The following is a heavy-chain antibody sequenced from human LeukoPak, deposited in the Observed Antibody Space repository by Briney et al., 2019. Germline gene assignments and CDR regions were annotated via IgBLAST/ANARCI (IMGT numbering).Heavy chain of an antibody. D-gene: IGHD2-2*01. CDR1: GFTFDDYT. Sequence: GGSLRLSCAASGFTFDDYTMHWVRQAPGKGLEWVSLISWDGGSTYYADSVKGRFTISRDNSKNSLYLQMNSLRTEDTALYYCAKDKGYQLAHGEGLDYWGQGTLVTVSS. CDR2: ISWDGGST. CDR3: AKDKGYQLAHGEGLDY. V-gene: IGHV3-43*01. J-gene: IGHJ4*02.